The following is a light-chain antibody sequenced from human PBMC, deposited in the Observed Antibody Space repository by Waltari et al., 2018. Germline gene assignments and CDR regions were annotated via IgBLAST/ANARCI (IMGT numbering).Light chain of an antibody. Sequence: SALTQPRSVSGSPGQSVPISCPGTTNDLGSYNYVSRYQQHPGKAPKLIILDVTKRPSGVPDRLSGSKSGNTASLTISGLRAEDEAEYYCCSYAGSYTWVFGGGTKLTVV. CDR3: CSYAGSYTWV. CDR1: TNDLGSYNY. V-gene: IGLV2-11*01. CDR2: DVT. J-gene: IGLJ3*02.